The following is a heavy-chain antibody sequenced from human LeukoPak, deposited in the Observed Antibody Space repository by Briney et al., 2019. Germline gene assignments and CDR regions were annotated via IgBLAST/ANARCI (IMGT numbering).Heavy chain of an antibody. CDR3: TADLPGLNSDYFDY. CDR1: GFTFSNAW. D-gene: IGHD5-18*01. CDR2: IKSKGNGGTT. Sequence: GGSLRLSCAASGFTFSNAWMSWVRQAPGKGLEWVGRIKSKGNGGTTGYAAPVKGRFTISRDDSKNTLYLQLRSLKTEDTAVYYCTADLPGLNSDYFDYWGQGTLVTVSS. V-gene: IGHV3-15*01. J-gene: IGHJ4*02.